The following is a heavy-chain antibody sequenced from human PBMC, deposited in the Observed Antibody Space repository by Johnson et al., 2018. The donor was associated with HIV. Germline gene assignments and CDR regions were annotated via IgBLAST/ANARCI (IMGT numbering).Heavy chain of an antibody. J-gene: IGHJ3*02. CDR1: EFTFSSYG. CDR2: IRYDGRNK. D-gene: IGHD3-10*01. Sequence: VQLVESGGGVVQPGRSLRLSCAASEFTFSSYGMHWVRQAPGKGLEWVAFIRYDGRNKYYPDSVKGRFTISRDNSKYTLYLHMNNLTTEDTAVYYCAKAEIYEGRFGDFAFDIWGRGTMVTVSS. V-gene: IGHV3-30*02. CDR3: AKAEIYEGRFGDFAFDI.